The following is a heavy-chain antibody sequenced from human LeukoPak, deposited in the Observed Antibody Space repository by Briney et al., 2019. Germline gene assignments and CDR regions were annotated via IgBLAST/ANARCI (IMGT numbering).Heavy chain of an antibody. CDR1: GGSISSYY. Sequence: SETLSLTCTVSGGSISSYYWSWIRQPAGKGLEWIGYIYYSGSTNYNPSLKSRVTISVDTSKNQFSLKLSSVTAADTAVYYCVRDIPPGYYDHWGQGILVTVSS. D-gene: IGHD3-9*01. J-gene: IGHJ5*02. V-gene: IGHV4-59*01. CDR3: VRDIPPGYYDH. CDR2: IYYSGST.